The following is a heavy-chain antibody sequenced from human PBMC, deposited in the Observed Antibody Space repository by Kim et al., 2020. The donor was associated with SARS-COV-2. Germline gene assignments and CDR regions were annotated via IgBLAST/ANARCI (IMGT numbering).Heavy chain of an antibody. D-gene: IGHD6-13*01. CDR3: ARHESSSWSEYPNWFDP. CDR1: GYSFTSYW. J-gene: IGHJ5*02. Sequence: GESLKISCKGSGYSFTSYWIGWVRQMPGKGLEWMGIIYPGDSDTRYSPSFQGQVTISADKSISTAYLQWSSLKASDTAMYYCARHESSSWSEYPNWFDPWGQGTLVTVSS. CDR2: IYPGDSDT. V-gene: IGHV5-51*01.